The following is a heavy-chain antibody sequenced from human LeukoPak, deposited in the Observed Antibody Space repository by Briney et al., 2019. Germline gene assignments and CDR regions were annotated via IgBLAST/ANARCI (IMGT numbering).Heavy chain of an antibody. CDR1: GYTFSSYA. J-gene: IGHJ6*03. V-gene: IGHV1-69*06. CDR2: IIPIFGTA. CDR3: ARADHYYCYYMDV. Sequence: SVKVSCKASGYTFSSYAISWVRQAPGQGLEWMGGIIPIFGTANYAQKFQGRVTITADKSTSTAYMELRSLRSDDTAVYYCARADHYYCYYMDVWGKGTTVTVSS.